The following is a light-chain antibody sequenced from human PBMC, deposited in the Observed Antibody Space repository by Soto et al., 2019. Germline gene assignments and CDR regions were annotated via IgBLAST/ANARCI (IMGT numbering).Light chain of an antibody. Sequence: EIVMTQSPATLSVSPGERATLSCRASQSISSNFAWYQQKPGLAPRLLIYGASTRATGIPARFSGSGSGTEFTLTISSLQSEDFAVYYCQQYDNWPITFGQGHDWRLN. V-gene: IGKV3-15*01. J-gene: IGKJ5*01. CDR2: GAS. CDR1: QSISSN. CDR3: QQYDNWPIT.